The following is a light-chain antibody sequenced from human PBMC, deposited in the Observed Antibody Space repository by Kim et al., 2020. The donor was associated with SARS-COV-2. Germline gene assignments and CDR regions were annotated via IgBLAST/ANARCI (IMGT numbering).Light chain of an antibody. J-gene: IGKJ1*01. CDR3: HQYYSSPQA. V-gene: IGKV4-1*01. CDR2: WAS. Sequence: ATITCKSSQSVLSSSNNKNYLGLYQQKSGQPPNLLLYWASARESGVPDRFSGSGSGTGFTLTISSLQAEDVAVYYCHQYYSSPQAFGQGTTV. CDR1: QSVLSSSNNKNY.